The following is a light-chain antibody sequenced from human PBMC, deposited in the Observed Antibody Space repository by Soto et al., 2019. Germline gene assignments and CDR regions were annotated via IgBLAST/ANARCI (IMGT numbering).Light chain of an antibody. J-gene: IGLJ1*01. V-gene: IGLV1-40*01. Sequence: QSALTQPPSAPGAPGQTVTISCTGSGSNIGAGYGVQWYQQLPGTAPRLLIYGSDDRPSGVPDRFSASVSGNSASLAITGLQTEDEAVYYCQSYDSNLSEVFGPGTKVTVL. CDR1: GSNIGAGYG. CDR3: QSYDSNLSEV. CDR2: GSD.